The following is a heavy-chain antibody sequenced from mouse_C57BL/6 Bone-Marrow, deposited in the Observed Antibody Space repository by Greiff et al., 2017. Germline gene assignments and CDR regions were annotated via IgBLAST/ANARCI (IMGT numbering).Heavy chain of an antibody. CDR2: ISSGGSYT. V-gene: IGHV5-6*01. Sequence: EVQLVESGGDLVKPGGSLKLSCAASGFTFSSYGMSWVRQTPDKRLAWVATISSGGSYTYYPDSVKGRFTISRDIAKNTLYLQMSSLKSEDTAMYYCARRDSRWFAYWGQGTLVTVSA. J-gene: IGHJ3*01. CDR1: GFTFSSYG. CDR3: ARRDSRWFAY.